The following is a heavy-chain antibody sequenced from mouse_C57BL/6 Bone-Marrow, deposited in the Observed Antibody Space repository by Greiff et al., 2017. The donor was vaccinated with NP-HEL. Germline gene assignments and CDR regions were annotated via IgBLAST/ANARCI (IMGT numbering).Heavy chain of an antibody. CDR2: ISNLAYSI. V-gene: IGHV5-15*01. D-gene: IGHD2-4*01. CDR1: GFTFSDYG. CDR3: ARCPIYYDCGRVYAMEC. Sequence: DVKLVESGGGLVQPGGSLKLSCAASGFTFSDYGMAWVRQAPRKGPEWVAFISNLAYSIYYADTVTGRFTLSRENAKNTLYLEMSSLRSETTAMYYCARCPIYYDCGRVYAMECWGKGTTVTVAT. J-gene: IGHJ4*01.